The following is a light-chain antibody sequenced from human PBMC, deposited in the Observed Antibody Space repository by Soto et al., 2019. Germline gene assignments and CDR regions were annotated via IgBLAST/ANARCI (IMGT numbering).Light chain of an antibody. J-gene: IGLJ2*01. Sequence: QAVVTQPPSASRTPGQRVTISCSGSSSNIGSNTVNWYQQLPGTAPKLLISSNDQRPSGVPDRFSGSKSGTSASLAISGLLSDDESNYYCAAWDDSLHAVVFGGGTKLTVL. CDR2: SND. CDR3: AAWDDSLHAVV. CDR1: SSNIGSNT. V-gene: IGLV1-44*01.